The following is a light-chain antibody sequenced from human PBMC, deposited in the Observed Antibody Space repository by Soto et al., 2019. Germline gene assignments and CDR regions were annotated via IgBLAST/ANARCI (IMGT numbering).Light chain of an antibody. Sequence: EIVLTQSPGTLSLSPGDRATLSCRASQSVSSNYVAWYQQRPGQAPRLLIYGASTRATGIPDRFSGSGSGTEFPLTISRLEPEDFAVYYCQHYGSPRTFGQGTKVEIK. CDR2: GAS. J-gene: IGKJ1*01. CDR1: QSVSSNY. V-gene: IGKV3-20*01. CDR3: QHYGSPRT.